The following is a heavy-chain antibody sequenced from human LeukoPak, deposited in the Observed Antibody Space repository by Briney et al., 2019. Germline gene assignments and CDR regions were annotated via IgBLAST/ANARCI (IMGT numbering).Heavy chain of an antibody. CDR3: AHRRTAAPFDY. V-gene: IGHV2-5*02. Sequence: PGPTPAKPTQTPTLTCTFSGCSLSRSGVCMGWIRQPPAKALEWLALIYWDDDKRYSPSLKSRLTITKDTSKNQVVLTMTNMDPVDTATYYCAHRRTAAPFDYWGQGTLVTVSS. J-gene: IGHJ4*02. CDR1: GCSLSRSGVC. CDR2: IYWDDDK.